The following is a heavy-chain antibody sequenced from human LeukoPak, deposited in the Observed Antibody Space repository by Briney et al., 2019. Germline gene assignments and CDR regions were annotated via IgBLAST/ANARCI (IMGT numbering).Heavy chain of an antibody. CDR3: ARGRITIFGFGAFDI. D-gene: IGHD3-3*01. CDR1: GGSISSYY. V-gene: IGHV4-59*01. CDR2: IYYSGST. J-gene: IGHJ3*02. Sequence: SETLSLTCTVSGGSISSYYWSWIRQPPGKGLEWIGYIYYSGSTNYNPSLKSRVAISVDTSKNQFSLKLSSVTAADTAVYYCARGRITIFGFGAFDIWGQGTMVTVSS.